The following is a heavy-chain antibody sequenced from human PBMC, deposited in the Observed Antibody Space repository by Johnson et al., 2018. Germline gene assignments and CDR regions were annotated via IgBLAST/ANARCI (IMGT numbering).Heavy chain of an antibody. CDR1: GFTFNNAW. CDR2: SKSKTDGGTT. J-gene: IGHJ6*03. V-gene: IGHV3-15*07. D-gene: IGHD3-10*01. CDR3: TTDGAGRDYYMDV. Sequence: VQLVESGGGLVKPGGSLRLSCAASGFTFNNAWMNWVRQAPGKGLEWVGRSKSKTDGGTTDYAAPVKGRFTISRDDSKSTLDLQMNSLKTEDTTVYYCTTDGAGRDYYMDVWGKGTTVTVSS.